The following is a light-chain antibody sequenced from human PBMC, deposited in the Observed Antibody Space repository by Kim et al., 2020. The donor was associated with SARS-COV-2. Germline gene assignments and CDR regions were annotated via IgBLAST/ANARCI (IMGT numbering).Light chain of an antibody. CDR1: QDISVY. Sequence: DIQLTQSPSSLSASVGDRVSITCRASQDISVYLNWYHHKPGKGPKLLIHAATILQSGVPSRFSASGSGTDFTLTISSLEPEDFATYFCQQSYRTPPTFGQGTKVDIK. V-gene: IGKV1-39*01. CDR3: QQSYRTPPT. CDR2: AAT. J-gene: IGKJ1*01.